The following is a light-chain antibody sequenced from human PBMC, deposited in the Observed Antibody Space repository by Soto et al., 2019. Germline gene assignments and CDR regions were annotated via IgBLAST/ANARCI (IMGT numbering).Light chain of an antibody. J-gene: IGLJ2*01. V-gene: IGLV6-57*04. CDR2: EDD. CDR1: SGSFAGNS. Sequence: NFMLTQPRSVSESPGKTVTISCTRDSGSFAGNSVQWYQQRPDSAPTTVIYEDDQRPSGVPNRFSGSIDSSSRSASLTISGLQAEDEADYYCQSYDTSDLVFGGGTKLTVL. CDR3: QSYDTSDLV.